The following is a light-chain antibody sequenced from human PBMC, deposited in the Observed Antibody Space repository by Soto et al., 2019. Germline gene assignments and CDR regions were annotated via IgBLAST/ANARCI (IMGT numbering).Light chain of an antibody. Sequence: DIQMTQSPSSLSASVGDRVAITCRASQGINNSLAWYQQKPGKPPTLLIHGASTLQAGVPSRFSGSGSGTDFTLTITSLQPEDVAPYYCHKYLSAPVTFGQGTRLEIK. V-gene: IGKV1-27*01. CDR3: HKYLSAPVT. J-gene: IGKJ5*01. CDR1: QGINNS. CDR2: GAS.